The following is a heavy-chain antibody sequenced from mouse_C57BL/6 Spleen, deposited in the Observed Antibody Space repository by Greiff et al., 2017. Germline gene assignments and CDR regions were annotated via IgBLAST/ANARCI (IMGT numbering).Heavy chain of an antibody. Sequence: QVQLKQSGPGLVQPSPSLSITCTVSGFSLTSYGVHWVRQSPGKGLEWLGVIWRGGSKDYNAAFMSRLSITKDNAKSQVCCKMNSLQADDTAICYCAKKGNMSYAMDYWGQGTSVTVSS. CDR1: GFSLTSYG. J-gene: IGHJ4*01. CDR3: AKKGNMSYAMDY. V-gene: IGHV2-5*01. D-gene: IGHD2-1*01. CDR2: IWRGGSK.